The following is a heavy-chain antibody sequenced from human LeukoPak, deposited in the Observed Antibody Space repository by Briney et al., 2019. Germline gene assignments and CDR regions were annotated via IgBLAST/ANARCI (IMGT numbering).Heavy chain of an antibody. Sequence: PGGSLRLSCAASGFTFSSYAMSWVRQAPGKGLEWVSAISGSGGSTYYADSVKGRFTISRDNSKNTLYLQMNSLRAEDTAVYYCAKLGSSDYGWFGEFDYWGQGTLVTVSS. D-gene: IGHD3-10*01. CDR2: ISGSGGST. V-gene: IGHV3-23*01. J-gene: IGHJ4*02. CDR1: GFTFSSYA. CDR3: AKLGSSDYGWFGEFDY.